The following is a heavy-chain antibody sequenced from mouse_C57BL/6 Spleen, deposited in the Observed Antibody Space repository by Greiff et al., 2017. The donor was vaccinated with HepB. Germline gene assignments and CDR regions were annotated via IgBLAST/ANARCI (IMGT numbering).Heavy chain of an antibody. CDR2: ISSGSSTI. V-gene: IGHV5-17*01. D-gene: IGHD2-4*01. Sequence: EVHLVESGGGLVKPGGSLKLSCAASGFTFSDYGMHWVRQAPEKGLEWVAYISSGSSTIYYADTVKGRFTISRDNAKNTLFLQMTSLRSEDTAMYYCARLHYDYDEGGFDYWGQGTTLTVSS. CDR3: ARLHYDYDEGGFDY. CDR1: GFTFSDYG. J-gene: IGHJ2*01.